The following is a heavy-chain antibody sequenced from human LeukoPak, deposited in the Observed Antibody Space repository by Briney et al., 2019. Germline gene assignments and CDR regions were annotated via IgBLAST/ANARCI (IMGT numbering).Heavy chain of an antibody. V-gene: IGHV3-23*01. Sequence: GGSLRLSCAASGFTFSTYSMNWVRQAPGKGLEWVSAISGSGGSTYYADSVKGRFTISRDNSKNTLYLQMNSLRAEDTAVYYCAKKGHREATSGVDYWGQGTLVTVSS. J-gene: IGHJ4*02. CDR3: AKKGHREATSGVDY. CDR2: ISGSGGST. CDR1: GFTFSTYS. D-gene: IGHD6-19*01.